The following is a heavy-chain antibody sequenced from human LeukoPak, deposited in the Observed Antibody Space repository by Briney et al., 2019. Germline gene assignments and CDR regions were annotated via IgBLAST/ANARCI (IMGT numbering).Heavy chain of an antibody. CDR1: GFTFSSYA. V-gene: IGHV3-23*01. D-gene: IGHD5-18*01. J-gene: IGHJ4*02. CDR2: ISGSGGGT. Sequence: GGSLRLSCAASGFTFSSYAMSWVRQAPGKGLGWVSAISGSGGGTYYADSVKGRFTISRDNSKNTLYLQMNSLRAEDRAVYYCAKDVTWVQLCLDYWGQGTLVTVSS. CDR3: AKDVTWVQLCLDY.